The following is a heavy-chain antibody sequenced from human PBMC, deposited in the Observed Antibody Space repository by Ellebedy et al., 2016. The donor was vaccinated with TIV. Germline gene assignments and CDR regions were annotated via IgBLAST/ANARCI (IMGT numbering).Heavy chain of an antibody. J-gene: IGHJ6*02. V-gene: IGHV1-2*02. CDR1: GYTFTGYY. Sequence: ASVKVSXKASGYTFTGYYMHWVRQAPGQGLEWMGWINPNSGGTNYAQKFQGRVTMTRDTSISTAYMELSRLRSDDTAVYYCASGLDYYGSTDYGMDVWGQGTTVTVSS. CDR2: INPNSGGT. CDR3: ASGLDYYGSTDYGMDV. D-gene: IGHD3-10*01.